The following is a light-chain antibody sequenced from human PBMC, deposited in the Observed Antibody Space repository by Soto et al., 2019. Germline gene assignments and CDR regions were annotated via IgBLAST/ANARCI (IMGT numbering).Light chain of an antibody. Sequence: DFVMIQSQDSLAASLGERATINCKSSQSGLYDSNNKNYLAWYQQKPGQPPKLLIYWAYMRESGVTDRFSGSGSGTDFTLTITSLQAEDVAVYYCQPYYSLPLTVGGGTKVEIK. CDR1: QSGLYDSNNKNY. CDR3: QPYYSLPLT. J-gene: IGKJ4*01. V-gene: IGKV4-1*01. CDR2: WAY.